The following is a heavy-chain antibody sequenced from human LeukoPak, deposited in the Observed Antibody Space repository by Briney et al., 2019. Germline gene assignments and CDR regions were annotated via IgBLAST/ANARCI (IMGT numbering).Heavy chain of an antibody. CDR1: GFTFSSYA. J-gene: IGHJ4*02. Sequence: GGSLRLSCAASGFTFSSYAMSWVRQAPGKGLEWVSAISGSGGSTYYADSVKGRFTISRDNAKNSLYLQMNSLRAEDTAVYYCARGVVRVTPDTAFDYWGQGTLVTVSS. CDR3: ARGVVRVTPDTAFDY. V-gene: IGHV3-23*01. D-gene: IGHD2-21*01. CDR2: ISGSGGST.